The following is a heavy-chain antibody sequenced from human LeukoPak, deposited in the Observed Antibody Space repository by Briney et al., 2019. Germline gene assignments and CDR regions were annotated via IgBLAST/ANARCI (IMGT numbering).Heavy chain of an antibody. CDR3: ARDRIPYSSSWYNYGMGV. CDR2: INPSGGST. D-gene: IGHD6-13*01. Sequence: ASVKVSCKASGYTFTSYCMHWVRQAPGQGLEWMGIINPSGGSTSYAQKFQGRVTMTRDTSTSTVYMELSSLRSEDTAVYYCARDRIPYSSSWYNYGMGVWGQGTTVTVSS. V-gene: IGHV1-46*01. CDR1: GYTFTSYC. J-gene: IGHJ6*02.